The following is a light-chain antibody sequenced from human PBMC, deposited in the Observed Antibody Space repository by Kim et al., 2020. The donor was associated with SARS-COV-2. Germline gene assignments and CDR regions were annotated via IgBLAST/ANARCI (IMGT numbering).Light chain of an antibody. V-gene: IGKV3-11*01. CDR2: DAS. J-gene: IGKJ5*01. CDR1: QSVGSY. Sequence: SPGDRATLSCRASQSVGSYLAWFQQKPGQAPRLLIYDASGRATGIPARFSGSGSGTDFTLTISSLEPEDFAVYYCQQRSNWPPITFGQGTRLEIK. CDR3: QQRSNWPPIT.